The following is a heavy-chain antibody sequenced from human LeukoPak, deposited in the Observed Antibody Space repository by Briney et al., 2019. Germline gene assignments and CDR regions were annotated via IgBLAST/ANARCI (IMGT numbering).Heavy chain of an antibody. Sequence: KSSETLSLTCTVSGGSISSYYWSWIRQPPGKGLEWIGYIYYSGSTNYNPSLKSRVTISVDTSKNQFSLKLSSVTAADTAVYYCARSNYDFWSGNYYYMDVWGKGTTVTVSS. J-gene: IGHJ6*03. CDR3: ARSNYDFWSGNYYYMDV. V-gene: IGHV4-59*01. CDR1: GGSISSYY. CDR2: IYYSGST. D-gene: IGHD3-3*01.